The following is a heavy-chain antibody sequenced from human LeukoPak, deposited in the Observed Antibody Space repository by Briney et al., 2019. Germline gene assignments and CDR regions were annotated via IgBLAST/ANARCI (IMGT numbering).Heavy chain of an antibody. Sequence: GGSLRLSCAASGFTFSSSAMSWVRQAPGKGLYWVSAISGSGTGTYYADSEKGRFTISRDNSKNTLYLQMNSLRAEDTAVYYCAKEGGTGTRFDYWGQGTLVTVSS. CDR1: GFTFSSSA. D-gene: IGHD1-7*01. V-gene: IGHV3-23*01. CDR2: ISGSGTGT. J-gene: IGHJ4*02. CDR3: AKEGGTGTRFDY.